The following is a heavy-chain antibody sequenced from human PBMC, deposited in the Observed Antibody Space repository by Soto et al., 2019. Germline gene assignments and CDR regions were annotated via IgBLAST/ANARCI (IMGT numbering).Heavy chain of an antibody. D-gene: IGHD3-9*01. J-gene: IGHJ4*02. CDR3: ARRHYDVLTGYHYYFDY. CDR2: IYYGGST. CDR1: GDSISSYY. Sequence: SETLSLTCTVSGDSISSYYWSWIRQPPGKGLEWIGQIYYGGSTNYNPSLKSRVTISLDTSKNHLSLEVRSVIAADTAVYYCARRHYDVLTGYHYYFDYWGQGTRVTVSS. V-gene: IGHV4-59*08.